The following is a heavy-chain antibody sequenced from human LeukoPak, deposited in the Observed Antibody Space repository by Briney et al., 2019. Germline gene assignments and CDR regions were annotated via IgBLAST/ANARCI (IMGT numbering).Heavy chain of an antibody. Sequence: GGSLRLSCAASGFTFSSFSMNWVRQAPGKGLEWVSSITSSSGYMYYADSVKGRFTISRDNARNSLYLQMNSLSAEDTAVYYCARIEGSYSYFDYWGQGTLVTVSS. J-gene: IGHJ4*02. CDR2: ITSSSGYM. V-gene: IGHV3-21*01. D-gene: IGHD1-26*01. CDR3: ARIEGSYSYFDY. CDR1: GFTFSSFS.